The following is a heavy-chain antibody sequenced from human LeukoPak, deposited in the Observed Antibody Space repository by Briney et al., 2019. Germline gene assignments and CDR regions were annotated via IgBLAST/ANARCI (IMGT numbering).Heavy chain of an antibody. CDR3: ARGTYSSDWLFDY. J-gene: IGHJ4*02. D-gene: IGHD6-19*01. CDR1: GFTFSSYA. V-gene: IGHV3-23*01. Sequence: PGGSLRLSCAASGFTFSSYAMSWVRQAPGKGLEWVSAISGSGGSTYYADSVKGRFTISRDNSKNTLYLQMNSLRAEDTAVYYCARGTYSSDWLFDYWGQGTLVTVSS. CDR2: ISGSGGST.